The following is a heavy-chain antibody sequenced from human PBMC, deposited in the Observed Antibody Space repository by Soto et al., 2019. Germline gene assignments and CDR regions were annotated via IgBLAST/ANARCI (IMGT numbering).Heavy chain of an antibody. J-gene: IGHJ5*02. Sequence: SETLSLTCSVSGAALNSGNYYWSWIRQVPGKGLEWIGHIYVTGAVDYNPSLRDRITISQDTSERQFSLNLRLVTAADTAVYYCARLRIATNNYKWLDPWAQGTIVTVSS. CDR2: IYVTGAV. CDR1: GAALNSGNYY. V-gene: IGHV4-31*03. D-gene: IGHD2-21*01. CDR3: ARLRIATNNYKWLDP.